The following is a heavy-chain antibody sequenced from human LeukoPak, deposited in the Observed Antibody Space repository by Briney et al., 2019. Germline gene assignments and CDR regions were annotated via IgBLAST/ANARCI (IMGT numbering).Heavy chain of an antibody. CDR3: ARGLLTFGGVIGGPQALEYFQH. CDR1: GYTFSNYG. J-gene: IGHJ1*01. Sequence: GASVKVSCKASGYTFSNYGISWVRQAPGQGLEWMGWSSPYKGKTNYAQKLQGRVTMTTDTSTSTAYMELRSLRSDDTAMYYCARGLLTFGGVIGGPQALEYFQHWGQGTLVTVSS. CDR2: SSPYKGKT. V-gene: IGHV1-18*01. D-gene: IGHD3-16*02.